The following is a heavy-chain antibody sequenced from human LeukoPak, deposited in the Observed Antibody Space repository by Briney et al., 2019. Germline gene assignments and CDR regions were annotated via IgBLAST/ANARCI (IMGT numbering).Heavy chain of an antibody. J-gene: IGHJ5*02. CDR2: INPHSGGT. D-gene: IGHD2-2*01. V-gene: IGHV1-2*02. Sequence: ASVKVSCKASGYTFTGYYMHRIRQAPGQGPEWMGWINPHSGGTKSPQRFQGRVTMTRDTSINTAYMEVSRLKSDDTAVYSCARGYCNTTSCENFFDPWGQGTLVIVSS. CDR3: ARGYCNTTSCENFFDP. CDR1: GYTFTGYY.